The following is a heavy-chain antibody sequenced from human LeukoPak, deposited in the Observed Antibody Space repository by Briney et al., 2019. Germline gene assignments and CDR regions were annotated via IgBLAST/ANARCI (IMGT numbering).Heavy chain of an antibody. D-gene: IGHD3-22*01. V-gene: IGHV3-48*04. CDR2: ISSSSSTI. CDR1: GFTFSSYS. CDR3: ARSYYYDSSHTVDY. J-gene: IGHJ4*02. Sequence: PGGSLRLSCAASGFTFSSYSMNWVRQAPGKGLEWVSYISSSSSTIYYADSVKGRFTISRDNAKNSLYLQMNSLRAEDTAVYYCARSYYYDSSHTVDYWGQGTLVTVSS.